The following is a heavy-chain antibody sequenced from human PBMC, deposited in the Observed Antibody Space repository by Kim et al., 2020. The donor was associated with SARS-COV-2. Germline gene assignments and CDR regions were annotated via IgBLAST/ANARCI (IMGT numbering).Heavy chain of an antibody. V-gene: IGHV3-15*01. J-gene: IGHJ4*02. CDR1: GFTFSNAW. Sequence: GGSLRLSCAASGFTFSNAWMTWVRQAPGKGLEWVGRIKSKTDGGTIEYAAPVKGRFTISRDDSRNTLFLQMNSLRTEDTAVYYCTTRQGFRELVRLDYWGQGTLVTVSS. CDR2: IKSKTDGGTI. CDR3: TTRQGFRELVRLDY. D-gene: IGHD3-10*01.